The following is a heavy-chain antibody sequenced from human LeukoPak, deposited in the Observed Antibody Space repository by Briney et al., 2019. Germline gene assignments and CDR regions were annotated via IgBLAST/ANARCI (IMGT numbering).Heavy chain of an antibody. Sequence: PGGSLRLSCAASGFTFSDSYMSWVRQAPGKGLEWVSYISSNGSPIFYADSVKGRFTISRDNAKNSLSLLMNSLRAEDTAVYYCARDGGSGILDWGQGTLVTVSS. CDR2: ISSNGSPI. V-gene: IGHV3-11*04. CDR3: ARDGGSGILD. CDR1: GFTFSDSY. D-gene: IGHD3-10*01. J-gene: IGHJ4*02.